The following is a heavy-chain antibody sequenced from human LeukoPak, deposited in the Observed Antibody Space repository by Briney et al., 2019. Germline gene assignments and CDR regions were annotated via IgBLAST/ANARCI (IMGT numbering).Heavy chain of an antibody. CDR1: GFTFSSYS. CDR2: ISSSSSTI. D-gene: IGHD2-2*01. CDR3: ARAARYQLLYYYYYYMDV. J-gene: IGHJ6*03. Sequence: PGGSLRLSCSASGFTFSSYSMNWVRQAPGKGLEWVSYISSSSSTIYYADSVKGRFTISRDNAKNSLSLQMNSLRAEDTAVYYCARAARYQLLYYYYYYMDVWGKGTTVTVSS. V-gene: IGHV3-48*01.